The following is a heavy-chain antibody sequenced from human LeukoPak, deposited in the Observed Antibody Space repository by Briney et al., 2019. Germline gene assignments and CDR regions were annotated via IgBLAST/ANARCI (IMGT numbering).Heavy chain of an antibody. D-gene: IGHD1-26*01. CDR2: IYDSANT. J-gene: IGHJ4*02. CDR1: GGSISGYY. CDR3: ARDRNGILDY. V-gene: IGHV4-59*01. Sequence: PSETLSLTCTVSGGSISGYYWSWIRQSPGKGLEYIGYIYDSANTNYNPSLKSRVTISVDTSKSQFSLKLSSVTAADTAMYYCARDRNGILDYWGQGTLVTVSS.